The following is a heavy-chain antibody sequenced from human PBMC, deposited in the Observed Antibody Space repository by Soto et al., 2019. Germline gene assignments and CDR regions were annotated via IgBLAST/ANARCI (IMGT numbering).Heavy chain of an antibody. V-gene: IGHV3-74*01. CDR2: INSDGSST. D-gene: IGHD2-21*02. CDR3: ERVFSPRYCGGDCEVNY. Sequence: GSLRLSCAASGFTFSSYWMHWVRQAPGKGLVWVSRINSDGSSTSYADSVKGRFTISRDNAKNKMNLQMNSLRAEDTVLFYWERVFSPRYCGGDCEVNYWGQETRVTVPT. CDR1: GFTFSSYW. J-gene: IGHJ4*02.